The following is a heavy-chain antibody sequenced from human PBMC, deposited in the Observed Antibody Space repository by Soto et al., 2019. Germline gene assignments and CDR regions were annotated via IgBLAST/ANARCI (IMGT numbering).Heavy chain of an antibody. Sequence: LRLSCAASGFTFSRFWMSWVRQAPGKGLEWVANIKEDGSEKYYADSVKGRFAISRDNAKNSLFLQMNSLRPEDTAVYYCAKDKGVFNWATSYFDYWGQGALVTVSS. V-gene: IGHV3-7*01. J-gene: IGHJ4*02. D-gene: IGHD1-1*01. CDR1: GFTFSRFW. CDR2: IKEDGSEK. CDR3: AKDKGVFNWATSYFDY.